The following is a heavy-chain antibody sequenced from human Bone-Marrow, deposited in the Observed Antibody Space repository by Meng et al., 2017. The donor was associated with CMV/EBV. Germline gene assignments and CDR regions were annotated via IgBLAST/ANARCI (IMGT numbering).Heavy chain of an antibody. D-gene: IGHD2-2*01. CDR3: ARNKYLYYYYGMDV. Sequence: GESLKISCAASGFTFSSYWIYWVRQAPGKGLVWVARFNSDGNTTNYADSVKGRFTMSRDNAKNTLHLQMNSLRAEDTAVYYCARNKYLYYYYGMDVWGQGTTVTVSS. CDR1: GFTFSSYW. V-gene: IGHV3-74*01. J-gene: IGHJ6*02. CDR2: FNSDGNTT.